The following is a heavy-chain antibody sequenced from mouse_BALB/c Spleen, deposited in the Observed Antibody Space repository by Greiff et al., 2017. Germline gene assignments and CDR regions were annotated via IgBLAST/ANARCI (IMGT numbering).Heavy chain of an antibody. CDR3: VRPPAYYRYDVRSTDAMDY. Sequence: DVQLVESGGGLVQPKGSLKLSCAASGFTFNTYAMNWVRQAPGKGLEWVARIRSKSNNYATYYADSVKDRFTISRDDSQSMLYLQMNNLKTEDTAMYYCVRPPAYYRYDVRSTDAMDYWGQGTSVTVSS. D-gene: IGHD2-14*01. V-gene: IGHV10-1*02. CDR2: IRSKSNNYAT. CDR1: GFTFNTYA. J-gene: IGHJ4*01.